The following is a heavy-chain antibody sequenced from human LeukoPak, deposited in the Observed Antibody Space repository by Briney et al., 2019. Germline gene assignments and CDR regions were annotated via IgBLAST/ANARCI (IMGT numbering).Heavy chain of an antibody. CDR2: INWNGGST. Sequence: GGSLRLSCAASGFTFDDYGMSWVRQAPGKGLEWVSGINWNGGSTGYADSVKGRFTISRDNAKNSLYLQMNSLRAEDTALYHCARAGDILTGYNYGMDDWGQGTTVTVSS. J-gene: IGHJ6*02. CDR3: ARAGDILTGYNYGMDD. D-gene: IGHD3-9*01. CDR1: GFTFDDYG. V-gene: IGHV3-20*01.